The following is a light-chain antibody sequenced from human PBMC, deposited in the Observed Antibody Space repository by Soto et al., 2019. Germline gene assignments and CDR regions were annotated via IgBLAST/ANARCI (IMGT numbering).Light chain of an antibody. CDR3: SAYSSSSTHVV. J-gene: IGLJ2*01. V-gene: IGLV2-14*03. CDR2: DVT. CDR1: SSDVGDFNY. Sequence: QSALTQPASVSGSPGRSVTISCTGSSSDVGDFNYVSWYQHHPGRAPKLIIYDVTNRPSGISYRFSASKSGRTASLTTSGLKAAEEADYYCSAYSSSSTHVVFGGGTKLTVL.